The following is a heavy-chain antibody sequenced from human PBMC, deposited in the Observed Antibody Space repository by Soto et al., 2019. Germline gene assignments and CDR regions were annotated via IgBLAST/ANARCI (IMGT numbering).Heavy chain of an antibody. J-gene: IGHJ6*02. D-gene: IGHD6-13*01. CDR2: IYYSGST. CDR3: ARSLEAAPDYYYYGMDV. CDR1: GVSISSYY. Sequence: SETLSLXCTVSGVSISSYYWSWIRQPPGKGLEWIGYIYYSGSTNYNPSLKSRVTISVDTSKNQFSLKLSSVTAADTAVYYCARSLEAAPDYYYYGMDVWGQGTTVTVSS. V-gene: IGHV4-59*01.